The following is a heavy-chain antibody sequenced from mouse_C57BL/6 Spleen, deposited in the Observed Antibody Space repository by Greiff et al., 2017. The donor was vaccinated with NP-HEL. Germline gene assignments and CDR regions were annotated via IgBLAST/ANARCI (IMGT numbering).Heavy chain of an antibody. D-gene: IGHD2-3*01. CDR3: TPYDGFAY. Sequence: VQLKESGTVLARPGASVKMSCKTSGYTFTSYWMHWVKQRPGQGLEWIGAIYPGNSDTSYNQKFKGKGKLTAVTSASTAYMELSSLTNEDSAVYYCTPYDGFAYWGQGTLVTVSA. CDR2: IYPGNSDT. CDR1: GYTFTSYW. J-gene: IGHJ3*01. V-gene: IGHV1-5*01.